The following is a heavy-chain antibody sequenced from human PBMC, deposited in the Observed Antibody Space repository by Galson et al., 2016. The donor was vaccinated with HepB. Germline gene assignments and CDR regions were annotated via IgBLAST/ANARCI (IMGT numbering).Heavy chain of an antibody. V-gene: IGHV7-4-1*02. D-gene: IGHD6-25*01. J-gene: IGHJ4*02. Sequence: SVKVSCKASGYTFTNYGMNWVRQAPGQGLEWMGWMNTNTGNPTYAQGFTGQFVFSLDTSVSTAYLQISSLEADDTAVYYCARGSPSQRRWEAAHYFEYWGQGTVVTVSS. CDR3: ARGSPSQRRWEAAHYFEY. CDR2: MNTNTGNP. CDR1: GYTFTNYG.